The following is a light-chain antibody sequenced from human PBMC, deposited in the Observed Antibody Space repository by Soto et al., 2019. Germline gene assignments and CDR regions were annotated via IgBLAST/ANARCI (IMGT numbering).Light chain of an antibody. V-gene: IGKV3-20*01. Sequence: EIVLTQSPGTLSLSPGERATLSCRASQSVSSSYLAWYQQKPGQAPRLLIYGASRRATGIPDRFSGSGSGTDVTLISSRLEPEDFEVYYCQQYSSSSWTFGQETKVEI. J-gene: IGKJ1*01. CDR3: QQYSSSSWT. CDR1: QSVSSSY. CDR2: GAS.